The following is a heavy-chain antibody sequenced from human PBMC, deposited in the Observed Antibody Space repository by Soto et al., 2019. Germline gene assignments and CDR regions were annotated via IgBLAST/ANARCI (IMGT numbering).Heavy chain of an antibody. CDR2: INPNSGGT. Sequence: GSSVKVSCKASGYTFTGYYMHWVRQAPGQGLEWMGWINPNSGGTNYAQKFQGRVTMTRDTSISTAYIELSRLRSDDTAVYYCARGLIHGDLRYHYAGMAVWRQGTMGTVS. V-gene: IGHV1-2*02. J-gene: IGHJ6*02. CDR3: ARGLIHGDLRYHYAGMAV. D-gene: IGHD4-17*01. CDR1: GYTFTGYY.